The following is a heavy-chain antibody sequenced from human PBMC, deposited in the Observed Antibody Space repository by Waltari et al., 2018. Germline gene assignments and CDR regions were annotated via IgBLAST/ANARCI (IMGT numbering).Heavy chain of an antibody. V-gene: IGHV4-38-2*01. CDR3: ARYDSGSYGRLFDY. CDR2: SYHSGST. CDR1: GYSISSGYY. Sequence: QVQLQESGPGLVKPSETLSLTCAVSGYSISSGYYWGWIRQPPGKGLEWIGSSYHSGSTYSHPSLKSRGTISVDTSKNQCSLKLSSVTAADTAVYYCARYDSGSYGRLFDYWGQGTLVTVSS. J-gene: IGHJ4*02. D-gene: IGHD1-26*01.